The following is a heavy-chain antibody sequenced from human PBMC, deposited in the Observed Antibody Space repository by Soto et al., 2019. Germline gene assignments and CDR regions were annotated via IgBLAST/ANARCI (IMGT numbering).Heavy chain of an antibody. J-gene: IGHJ4*02. V-gene: IGHV4-31*03. Sequence: SETLSLTCTVSGDSISSGGHYWSWIRQHPGKRPEWIGYISYSGIAYYNPSLESRFTISVDTSKNQFSLSLTSVTAADTAVYYCASNYYDSSGYEVTFDYWGQGTLVTVSS. CDR2: ISYSGIA. CDR1: GDSISSGGHY. D-gene: IGHD3-22*01. CDR3: ASNYYDSSGYEVTFDY.